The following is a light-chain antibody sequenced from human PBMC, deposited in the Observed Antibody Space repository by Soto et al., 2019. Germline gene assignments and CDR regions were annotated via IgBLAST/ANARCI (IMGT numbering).Light chain of an antibody. CDR2: SAS. CDR3: LQHKSFRWT. J-gene: IGKJ1*01. V-gene: IGKV1-17*03. CDR1: QGISNY. Sequence: DIQMTQSPSAMSASVGDRVTITCRAGQGISNYLAWFQQKPGQVPKRLIYSASTLQIGVPSRFSGSGSGTEFTLTISSLQPEDFATYFCLQHKSFRWTFGQGTKVDIK.